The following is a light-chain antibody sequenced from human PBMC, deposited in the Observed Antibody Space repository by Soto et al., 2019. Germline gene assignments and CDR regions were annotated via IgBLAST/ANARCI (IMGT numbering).Light chain of an antibody. CDR3: QQYDNWPPWT. J-gene: IGKJ1*01. CDR2: GAS. CDR1: QSVNSN. V-gene: IGKV3-15*01. Sequence: IVMTHSPATLSVSPWERATLSCRSSQSVNSNLAWHQQKPGQAPRLLIYGASTRATGIPARFSGSGSGTEFTLTISSLQSEDFAVYYCQQYDNWPPWTFGQGTKVDIK.